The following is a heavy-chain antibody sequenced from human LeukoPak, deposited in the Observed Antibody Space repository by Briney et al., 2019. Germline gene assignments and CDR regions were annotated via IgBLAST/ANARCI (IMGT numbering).Heavy chain of an antibody. CDR3: ARDSHLDYYGSGSYFDY. D-gene: IGHD3-10*01. Sequence: ASVKVSCKASGGTFSSYAISWVRQAPGQGLEWMGWISAYNGNTNYAQKLQGRVTMTTDTSTSTAYMELRSLRSDDTAVYYCARDSHLDYYGSGSYFDYWGQGTLVTVSS. CDR1: GGTFSSYA. J-gene: IGHJ4*02. V-gene: IGHV1-18*01. CDR2: ISAYNGNT.